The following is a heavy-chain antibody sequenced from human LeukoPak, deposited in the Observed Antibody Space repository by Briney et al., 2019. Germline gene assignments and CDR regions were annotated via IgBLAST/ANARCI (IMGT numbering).Heavy chain of an antibody. D-gene: IGHD3-16*01. CDR2: INPSGGST. J-gene: IGHJ4*02. V-gene: IGHV1-46*01. CDR3: ARGKGVMMTFGGVMGY. Sequence: ASVKVSCKASGYTFTSYYMHWVRQAPGQGLEWMGIINPSGGSTSYAQKFQGRVTMTRDTSTSTVYMELSSLRSEDTAVYYCARGKGVMMTFGGVMGYWGQGTLVTVSS. CDR1: GYTFTSYY.